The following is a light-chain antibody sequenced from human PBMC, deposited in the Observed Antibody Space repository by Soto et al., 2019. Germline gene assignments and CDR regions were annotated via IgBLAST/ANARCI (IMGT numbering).Light chain of an antibody. J-gene: IGKJ1*01. CDR2: GAS. Sequence: EMVMTQSPATLSVSPGERATLSCRASQSVSNNLAWYQQKPGQAPRLLIYGASTRATGIPARFSSSGSGTEFTLTISSLQSEDFAVYYCHQYNNWPQTFGQGTKVEIK. CDR3: HQYNNWPQT. CDR1: QSVSNN. V-gene: IGKV3-15*01.